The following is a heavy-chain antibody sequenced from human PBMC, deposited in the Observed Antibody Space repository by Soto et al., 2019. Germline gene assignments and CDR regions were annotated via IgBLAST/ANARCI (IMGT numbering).Heavy chain of an antibody. CDR2: IYWDDDK. D-gene: IGHD6-6*01. Sequence: QITLKESGPTLVKPTQTLTLTCTFSGFSLSTSGVGVGWIRQPPGKALEWLALIYWDDDKRYSPSLKSRLTITKDTSKNQVVLTMTNMDPVDTATYYCAHRWGPQLGQYYYFDYWGQGTLVTVSS. CDR1: GFSLSTSGVG. CDR3: AHRWGPQLGQYYYFDY. J-gene: IGHJ4*02. V-gene: IGHV2-5*02.